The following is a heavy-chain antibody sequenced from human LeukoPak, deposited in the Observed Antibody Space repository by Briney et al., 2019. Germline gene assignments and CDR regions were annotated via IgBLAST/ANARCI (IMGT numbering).Heavy chain of an antibody. V-gene: IGHV4-59*01. J-gene: IGHJ4*02. Sequence: TLRETLSLTCTVSGCSISSYYWSWIRQPPGKGLEWIGYIFYTGTTNYNPSLKSRVTISVDTSKNQFSLKLSSVTAADTAVYYCARDSVVGAQFDYWGQGTLVTVSS. CDR1: GCSISSYY. D-gene: IGHD1-26*01. CDR3: ARDSVVGAQFDY. CDR2: IFYTGTT.